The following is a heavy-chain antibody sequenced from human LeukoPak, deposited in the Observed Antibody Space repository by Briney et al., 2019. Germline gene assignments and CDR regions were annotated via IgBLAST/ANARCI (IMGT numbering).Heavy chain of an antibody. V-gene: IGHV1-2*02. CDR2: INPNSGGT. CDR1: GYTFTGYY. CDR3: ARDTNFLRYYDILTGYYDYYYYGMDV. J-gene: IGHJ6*02. D-gene: IGHD3-9*01. Sequence: ASVKVSCKASGYTFTGYYMHWVRQAPGQGLEWMGWINPNSGGTNYAQKFQGRVTMTRDTSISTAYMELSRLRSDDTAVYYCARDTNFLRYYDILTGYYDYYYYGMDVWGQGTTVTVPS.